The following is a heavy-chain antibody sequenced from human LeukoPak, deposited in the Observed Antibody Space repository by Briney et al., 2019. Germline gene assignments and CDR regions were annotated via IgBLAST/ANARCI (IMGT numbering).Heavy chain of an antibody. J-gene: IGHJ4*02. Sequence: GASVKVSCKASGGTFSSYSISWVRQAPGQGLEWMGGIIPIFGTANYAQKFQGRVTITADESTSTAYMELSSLRSEDTAVYYCAREISSGWYGGGQGTLVTVSS. CDR2: IIPIFGTA. V-gene: IGHV1-69*13. CDR3: AREISSGWYG. D-gene: IGHD6-19*01. CDR1: GGTFSSYS.